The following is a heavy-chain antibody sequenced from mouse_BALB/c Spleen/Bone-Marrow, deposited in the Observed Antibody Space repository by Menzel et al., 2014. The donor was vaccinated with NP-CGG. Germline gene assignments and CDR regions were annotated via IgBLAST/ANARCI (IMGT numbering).Heavy chain of an antibody. CDR2: INPSSGYT. Sequence: QVQLQQSGAELARPGASVKMSCKASGYTFTSYTVHWVKQRPGQGLEWIGYINPSSGYTNYNQKFKDKATLTADKSSSTAYMQLSSPTSEDSAVYYCARFITTATEYFDYWGQGTTLTVSS. CDR1: GYTFTSYT. J-gene: IGHJ2*01. V-gene: IGHV1-4*01. D-gene: IGHD1-2*01. CDR3: ARFITTATEYFDY.